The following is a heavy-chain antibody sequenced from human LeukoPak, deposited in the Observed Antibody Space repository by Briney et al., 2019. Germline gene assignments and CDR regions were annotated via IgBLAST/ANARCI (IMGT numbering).Heavy chain of an antibody. J-gene: IGHJ4*02. CDR3: ARGGDAHKGGVD. Sequence: SETLSLTCAVHGGPSSGYYCSWIRQPPGKGPEWIGEIHPFGTTYYNPSLKSRVTISVDTSSNQFSLRLSSVTAADTAFYYCARGGDAHKGGVDWGQGTLVTVSS. CDR1: GGPSSGYY. D-gene: IGHD2-15*01. CDR2: IHPFGTT. V-gene: IGHV4-34*01.